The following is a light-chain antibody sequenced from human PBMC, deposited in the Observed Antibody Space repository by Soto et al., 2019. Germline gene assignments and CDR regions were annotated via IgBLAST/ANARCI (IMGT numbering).Light chain of an antibody. Sequence: QSALTQPASVSGSPGQSITISCTGTSSDIGAYNFVSWYQQFPGKAPKLLIYQVTDRPSGVSNRFSGSKSGNTASLPISGLQAEDEAEYYCSSYTSSTTPVFGGGTQLTVL. V-gene: IGLV2-14*01. CDR1: SSDIGAYNF. CDR3: SSYTSSTTPV. J-gene: IGLJ7*01. CDR2: QVT.